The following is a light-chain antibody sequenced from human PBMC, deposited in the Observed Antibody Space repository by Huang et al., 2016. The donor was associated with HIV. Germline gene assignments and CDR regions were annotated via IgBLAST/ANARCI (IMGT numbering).Light chain of an antibody. CDR2: WAS. J-gene: IGKJ1*01. Sequence: DIVMTQSPDSLAVSLGERATINCKSSQSVLYSSNNTHYLAWYQQKPGQPPKLLLYWASTRESGVPDRISGSGSGTDFTLTISSLQAEDVAVYYCQQYYSTPWTFGQGTKVEIK. V-gene: IGKV4-1*01. CDR3: QQYYSTPWT. CDR1: QSVLYSSNNTHY.